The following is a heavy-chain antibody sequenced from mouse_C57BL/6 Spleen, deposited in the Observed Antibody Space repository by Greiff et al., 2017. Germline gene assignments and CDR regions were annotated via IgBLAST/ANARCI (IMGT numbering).Heavy chain of an antibody. D-gene: IGHD2-4*01. CDR3: ASYYDYSMDY. J-gene: IGHJ4*01. CDR2: INHNNGGT. V-gene: IGHV1-26*01. CDR1: GYTFTDYY. Sequence: EVQLQQSGPELVKPGASVKISCKASGYTFTDYYMNWVKQSHGKSLEWIGDINHNNGGTSYNQKFKGKATLTVDKSSSTAYMELRSLTSEDSAVYYCASYYDYSMDYWGQGTSVTVSS.